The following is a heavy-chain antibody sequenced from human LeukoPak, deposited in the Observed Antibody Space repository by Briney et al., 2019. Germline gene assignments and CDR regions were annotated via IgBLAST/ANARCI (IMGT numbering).Heavy chain of an antibody. Sequence: QPGGSLRLSCAASGFTFSSYSMSWVRQAPGKGLEWVSYISTSSSTIYYADSVKGRFTISRDNAKNSLYLQVTRLKAEDTASYYCARQSGYTYGLSAYYFDYWGQGTLVTVSS. D-gene: IGHD5-18*01. CDR3: ARQSGYTYGLSAYYFDY. CDR2: ISTSSSTI. V-gene: IGHV3-48*04. J-gene: IGHJ4*02. CDR1: GFTFSSYS.